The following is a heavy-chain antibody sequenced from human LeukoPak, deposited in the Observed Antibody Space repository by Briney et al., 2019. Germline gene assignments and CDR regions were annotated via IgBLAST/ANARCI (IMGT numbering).Heavy chain of an antibody. CDR3: ARESRFSEWSADY. CDR2: IYYSGST. J-gene: IGHJ4*02. V-gene: IGHV4-30-4*08. Sequence: PSQTLSLTCTVSGGSISSGDYYWSWIRQPPGKGLEWIGYIYYSGSTYYNPSLKSRVTISVDTSKNQFSLKLSSVTAADTAVYYCARESRFSEWSADYWGQGTLVTVSS. D-gene: IGHD3-3*01. CDR1: GGSISSGDYY.